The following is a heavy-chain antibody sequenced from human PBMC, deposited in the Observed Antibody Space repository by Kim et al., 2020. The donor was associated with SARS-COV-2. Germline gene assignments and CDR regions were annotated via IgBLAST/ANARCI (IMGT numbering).Heavy chain of an antibody. D-gene: IGHD3-3*01. CDR3: ARGARRITIFGVATNKGAYYYCMDV. Sequence: SETLSLTCAVYGGSFSGYYWSWIRQPPGKGLEWIGEINHSGSTNYNPSLKSRVTISVDTSKNQFSLKLSSVTAADTAVYYCARGARRITIFGVATNKGAYYYCMDVWGKGTTVPVSS. CDR2: INHSGST. J-gene: IGHJ6*03. V-gene: IGHV4-34*01. CDR1: GGSFSGYY.